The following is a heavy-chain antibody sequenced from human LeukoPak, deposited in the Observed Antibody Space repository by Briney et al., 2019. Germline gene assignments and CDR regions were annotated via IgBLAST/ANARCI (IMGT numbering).Heavy chain of an antibody. CDR3: AKDLSSGWYGNFDY. Sequence: GGSLRLSCAASGFTFSSYWMSWVRQAPGKGLEWVANIKQDGSEKYYVDSVKGRFTISRDNAKNSLYLQMNSLRAEDTALYYCAKDLSSGWYGNFDYWGQGTLVTVSS. D-gene: IGHD6-19*01. CDR2: IKQDGSEK. V-gene: IGHV3-7*03. J-gene: IGHJ4*02. CDR1: GFTFSSYW.